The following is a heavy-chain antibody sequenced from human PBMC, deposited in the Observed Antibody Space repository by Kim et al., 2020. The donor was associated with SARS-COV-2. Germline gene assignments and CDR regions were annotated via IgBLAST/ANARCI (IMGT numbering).Heavy chain of an antibody. J-gene: IGHJ4*02. CDR2: ISGDGSST. CDR1: GFTLSSYW. D-gene: IGHD6-19*01. CDR3: ARRAYSSGWWYFDF. V-gene: IGHV3-74*01. Sequence: GGSLRLSCAASGFTLSSYWVHWVRQAPGKGLVWVSRISGDGSSTSYADSVKGRFTISRDNAKNALYLQMNSLRVEDTAVYYCARRAYSSGWWYFDFWGQG.